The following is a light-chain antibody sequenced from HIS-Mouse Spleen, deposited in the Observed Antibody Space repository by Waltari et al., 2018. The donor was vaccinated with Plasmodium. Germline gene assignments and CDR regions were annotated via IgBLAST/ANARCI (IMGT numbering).Light chain of an antibody. CDR3: QQYNSYSWT. CDR1: QSISSW. Sequence: DIQMTPSPSTLSHSVGASVTITCRASQSISSWLAWYQQKPGKAPKLLTYKASSLESGGPSRFSGSGSGTEFTLNISSLQPDDFATYYCQQYNSYSWTFGQGTKVEIK. CDR2: KAS. J-gene: IGKJ1*01. V-gene: IGKV1-5*03.